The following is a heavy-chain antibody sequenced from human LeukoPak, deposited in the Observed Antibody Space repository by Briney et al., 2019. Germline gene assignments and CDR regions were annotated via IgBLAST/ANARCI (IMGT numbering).Heavy chain of an antibody. V-gene: IGHV4-61*10. CDR1: GGSISSGSYY. Sequence: SETLSLTCTVSGGSISSGSYYWSWIRQPAGKGLEWIGEINHSGSTNYNPSLKSRVTISVDTSKNQFSLKLSSVTAADTAVYYCASQYRVYAFDIWGQGTMVTVSS. CDR3: ASQYRVYAFDI. J-gene: IGHJ3*02. CDR2: INHSGST. D-gene: IGHD6-13*01.